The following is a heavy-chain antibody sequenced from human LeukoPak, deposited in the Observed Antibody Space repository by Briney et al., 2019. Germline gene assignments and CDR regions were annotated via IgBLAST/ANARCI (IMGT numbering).Heavy chain of an antibody. CDR1: GYTFTSYG. CDR3: ARDLRDVLLWFGELLRYGMDV. CDR2: ISAYNGNT. D-gene: IGHD3-10*01. Sequence: ASVKVSCKASGYTFTSYGISWVRQAPGQGLEWMGWISAYNGNTNYAQKLQGRVTMTTDTSTSTAYMELRRLRSDDTAVYYCARDLRDVLLWFGELLRYGMDVWGQGTTVTVSS. J-gene: IGHJ6*02. V-gene: IGHV1-18*01.